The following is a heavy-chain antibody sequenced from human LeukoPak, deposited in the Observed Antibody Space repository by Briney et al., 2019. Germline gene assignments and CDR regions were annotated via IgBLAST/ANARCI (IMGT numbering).Heavy chain of an antibody. CDR1: GFTFSNYW. D-gene: IGHD5-18*01. V-gene: IGHV3-7*01. Sequence: GGSLRLSCAASGFTFSNYWMSWVRQAPGKGLEWVANIKRDGSDNYYVGSVEGRFTISRVNSKNSLYLQMNSLRAEDTALYYCARDLPGYTYAHDFWGQGTLVTVSS. CDR3: ARDLPGYTYAHDF. CDR2: IKRDGSDN. J-gene: IGHJ4*02.